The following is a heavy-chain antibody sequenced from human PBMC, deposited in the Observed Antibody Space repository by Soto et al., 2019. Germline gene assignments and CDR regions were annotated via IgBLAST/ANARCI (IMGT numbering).Heavy chain of an antibody. V-gene: IGHV1-69*13. J-gene: IGHJ6*02. D-gene: IGHD3-3*01. CDR2: IIPIFGTA. Sequence: SVKVSCKASGGTFSSYAISWVRQAPGQGLEWMGGIIPIFGTANYAQKFQGRVTITADESTSTAYMELSSLRSEDTAVYYCARGFLECPIRGDYYYYYGMDVWGQGTTVTVSS. CDR1: GGTFSSYA. CDR3: ARGFLECPIRGDYYYYYGMDV.